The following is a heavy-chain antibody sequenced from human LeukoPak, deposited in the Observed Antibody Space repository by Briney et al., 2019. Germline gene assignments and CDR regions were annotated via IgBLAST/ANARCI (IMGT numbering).Heavy chain of an antibody. J-gene: IGHJ4*02. CDR3: VRDPPDY. Sequence: SETLSLTCSVSGYSISSGAYWGGIRQPPGKGLQWIVCIYHDGSTYYNPSLQSRVTISVDTSKNQSSLKLSSVTATDTAVYYCVRDPPDYWGQGTLVTVSS. CDR1: GYSISSGAY. CDR2: IYHDGST. V-gene: IGHV4-38-2*02.